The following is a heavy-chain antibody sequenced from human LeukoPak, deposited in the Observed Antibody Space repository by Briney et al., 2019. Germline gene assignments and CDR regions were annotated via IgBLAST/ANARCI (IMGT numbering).Heavy chain of an antibody. D-gene: IGHD1-1*01. J-gene: IGHJ4*02. Sequence: SETLSLTCTVSGGSISSSSYYWGWIRQPPGKGLEWIGSIDHSGSTYYNASLKSRVTISIDTSKNHFSLKLNSVTAADTAVFYCARGGLWIYYFDYWGQGTLVTVSS. CDR2: IDHSGST. V-gene: IGHV4-39*02. CDR3: ARGGLWIYYFDY. CDR1: GGSISSSSYY.